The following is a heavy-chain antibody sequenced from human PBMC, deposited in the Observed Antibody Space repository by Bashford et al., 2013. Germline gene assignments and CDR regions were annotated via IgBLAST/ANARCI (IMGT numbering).Heavy chain of an antibody. CDR1: GFTFRSHG. CDR2: ISFDGSNS. D-gene: IGHD1-1*01. J-gene: IGHJ6*02. CDR3: AKDARAGTLDYYYGLDV. Sequence: GGSLRLSCAASGFTFRSHGMHWVRQAPGKGLEWVAVISFDGSNSFYVESVRGRFTISRDNSKSTLYLQLNSLSVEDTAVYYCAKDARAGTLDYYYGLDVWGQGTTVTVSS. V-gene: IGHV3-30*18.